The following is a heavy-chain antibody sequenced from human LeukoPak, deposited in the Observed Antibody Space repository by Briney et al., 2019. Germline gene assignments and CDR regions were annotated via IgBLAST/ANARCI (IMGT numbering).Heavy chain of an antibody. CDR2: ISYDGSNN. Sequence: GSLRLSCAASGFTFSSYAMRWVRQAPGKGVEWVAVISYDGSNNYYADSVKGRFTLSRDNAKNSLYLQMNSLRAEDTAVYYCARAGVGILEWLPSYYFDYWGQGTLVTVSS. CDR3: ARAGVGILEWLPSYYFDY. V-gene: IGHV3-30-3*01. D-gene: IGHD3-3*01. J-gene: IGHJ4*02. CDR1: GFTFSSYA.